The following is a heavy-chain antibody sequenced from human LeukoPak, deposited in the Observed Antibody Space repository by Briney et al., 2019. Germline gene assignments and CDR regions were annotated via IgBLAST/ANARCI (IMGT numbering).Heavy chain of an antibody. CDR2: IHSSRGT. CDR3: ARDAGEAIDS. V-gene: IGHV4-59*12. D-gene: IGHD3-10*01. CDR1: GCTIIYYY. Sequence: PSGTLPLTLPCTGCTIIYYYWSWIRPPPAKEREWIGYIHSSRGTNYTPSPKSRVPISPDTSRNQFSLKLSSVTAAATAVYYCARDAGEAIDSWGQGTLVTVSS. J-gene: IGHJ4*02.